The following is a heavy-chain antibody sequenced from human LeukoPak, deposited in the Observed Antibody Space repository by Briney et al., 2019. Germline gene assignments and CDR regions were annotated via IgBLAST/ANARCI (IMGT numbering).Heavy chain of an antibody. CDR2: INPNSGGT. CDR1: GYTFTGYY. Sequence: GASVTVSCKASGYTFTGYYMHWVRQAPGQGLEWMGWINPNSGGTNYAQKFQGRVTMTRDTSISTAYMELSRLRSDDTAVYYCATVVMTTPFEFDYWGQGTLVTVSS. V-gene: IGHV1-2*02. CDR3: ATVVMTTPFEFDY. J-gene: IGHJ4*02. D-gene: IGHD4-11*01.